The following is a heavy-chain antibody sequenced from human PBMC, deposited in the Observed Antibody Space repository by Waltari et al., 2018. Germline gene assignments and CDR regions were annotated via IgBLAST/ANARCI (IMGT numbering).Heavy chain of an antibody. J-gene: IGHJ6*02. CDR2: IYYSGRT. CDR1: GGSISSSSYY. Sequence: QLQLQESGPGLVKPSETLSLTCTVSGGSISSSSYYWGWIRQPPGKGLEWIGSIYYSGRTYSNPSLKSRVTISVDTSKNQFSLKLSSVTAADTAVYYCARSITSRGYSYGYYYYGMDVWGQGTTVTVSS. V-gene: IGHV4-39*01. D-gene: IGHD5-18*01. CDR3: ARSITSRGYSYGYYYYGMDV.